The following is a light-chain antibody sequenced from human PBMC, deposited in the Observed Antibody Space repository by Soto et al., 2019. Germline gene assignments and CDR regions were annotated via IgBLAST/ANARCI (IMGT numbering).Light chain of an antibody. Sequence: ALTQPASVSGSPGQSITISCTGSSSDVGTYNLVSWYQHHPGKAPKLMISEVVKRPSGVSNRFSGSKSGNTASLTISGLQAEDEADYYCCSYAGSSMFVFGGGTKLTVL. V-gene: IGLV2-23*02. CDR2: EVV. CDR1: SSDVGTYNL. J-gene: IGLJ2*01. CDR3: CSYAGSSMFV.